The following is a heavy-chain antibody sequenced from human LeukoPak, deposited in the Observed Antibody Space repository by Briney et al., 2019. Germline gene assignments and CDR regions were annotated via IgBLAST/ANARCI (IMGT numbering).Heavy chain of an antibody. CDR3: ARDRYGSTSIKPNYYYYYYMDV. V-gene: IGHV1-69*05. Sequence: GASVKVSCKASGGTFSSYAISWVRQAPGQGLEWMGGIIPIFGTANYAQKFQGRVTITTDESTSTAYMELSSLRSEDTAVYYCARDRYGSTSIKPNYYYYYYMDVWGKGTTVTVSS. CDR2: IIPIFGTA. CDR1: GGTFSSYA. D-gene: IGHD2-2*01. J-gene: IGHJ6*03.